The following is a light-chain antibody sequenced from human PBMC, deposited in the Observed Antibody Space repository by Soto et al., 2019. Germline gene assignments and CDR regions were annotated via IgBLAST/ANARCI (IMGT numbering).Light chain of an antibody. J-gene: IGKJ5*01. CDR3: QHHAHNSPIT. Sequence: EIVLTQSPGTLSLSPGERATLSCRASQSVSSSYLAWYQQKPGQAPRLLIYGASSRATGIPDRFSGSGSGTDFTLTIIRLEPEDFALYYCQHHAHNSPITFGQGTRLEIK. CDR2: GAS. V-gene: IGKV3-20*01. CDR1: QSVSSSY.